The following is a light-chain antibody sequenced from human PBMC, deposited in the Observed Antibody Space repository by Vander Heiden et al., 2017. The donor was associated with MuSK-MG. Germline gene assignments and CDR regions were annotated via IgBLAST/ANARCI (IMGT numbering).Light chain of an antibody. CDR3: QLGERSGEVV. J-gene: IGLJ2*01. CDR1: NIGSKS. V-gene: IGLV3-21*01. CDR2: YDS. Sequence: SYELTQPPSVSVALGETARSACGGNNIGSKSVHWHQQKPGQASVLVIFYDSDRPSGIPERFSGSNSGNTATLIISRVEAGDEADYYCQLGERSGEVVFGGGTRLTVL.